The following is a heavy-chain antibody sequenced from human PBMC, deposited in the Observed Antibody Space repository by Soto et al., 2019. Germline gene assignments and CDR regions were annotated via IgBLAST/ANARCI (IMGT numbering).Heavy chain of an antibody. CDR1: GGSINNHY. V-gene: IGHV4-59*11. Sequence: SETLSLTCTVSGGSINNHYWSWIRQPPGKGLEWIGYIYYSGSTNYNPSLKSRVTISVDTSKNQFSLKLSSVTAADTAVYYCARDLGIAAAGPNWFGPWGQGTLVTVSS. D-gene: IGHD6-13*01. CDR2: IYYSGST. CDR3: ARDLGIAAAGPNWFGP. J-gene: IGHJ5*02.